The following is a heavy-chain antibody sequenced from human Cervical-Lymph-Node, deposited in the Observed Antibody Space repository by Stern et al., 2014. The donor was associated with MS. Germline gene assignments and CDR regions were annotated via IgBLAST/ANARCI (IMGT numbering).Heavy chain of an antibody. J-gene: IGHJ4*02. CDR1: GFAFSSHG. CDR3: AKTFSSGWYDVQD. CDR2: ISYDGSNE. V-gene: IGHV3-30*18. Sequence: MQLVESGGGVVQPGRSLRLSCVASGFAFSSHGMHWVRQAPGKGLEWVAVISYDGSNEEYSEYVQGRFTISTAHTTHPPDVQLNSLRAADTAIYYCAKTFSSGWYDVQDWGQGTLVTVSS. D-gene: IGHD6-19*01.